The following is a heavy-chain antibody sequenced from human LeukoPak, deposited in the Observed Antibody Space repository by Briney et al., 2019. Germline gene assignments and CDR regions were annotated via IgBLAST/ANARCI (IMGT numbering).Heavy chain of an antibody. CDR3: ARLRYYAVDV. J-gene: IGHJ6*02. CDR2: ISSGSSSR. Sequence: PRGSLRLSCAASGFTFNTFDMTWVRQAPGKGLEWVSYISSGSSSRYYADSVKGRFTISRDNAKNSLYLQMNSLRAEDTAVYFCARLRYYAVDVWGQGTTVIVSS. CDR1: GFTFNTFD. V-gene: IGHV3-48*01.